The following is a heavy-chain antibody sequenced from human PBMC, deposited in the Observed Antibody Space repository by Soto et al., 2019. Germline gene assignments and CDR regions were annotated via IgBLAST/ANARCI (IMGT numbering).Heavy chain of an antibody. CDR2: INHSGST. CDR1: GRSFSGYY. CDR3: ARGPIKGGSFAQKNWFYP. D-gene: IGHD1-26*01. J-gene: IGHJ5*02. V-gene: IGHV4-34*01. Sequence: QVQLQQWGAGLLKSSETLSLTCAVYGRSFSGYYWSWIRQPPGKGLEWIGEINHSGSTTYNPSLKSRVTISVDTSKNQCSLKLSSVAAADTAVYYGARGPIKGGSFAQKNWFYPWGQGSLVTVSS.